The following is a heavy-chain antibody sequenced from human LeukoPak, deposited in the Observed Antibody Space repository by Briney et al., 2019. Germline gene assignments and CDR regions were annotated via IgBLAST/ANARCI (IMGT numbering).Heavy chain of an antibody. J-gene: IGHJ4*01. CDR1: GYTFTNYG. CDR2: ISAFNGNT. CDR3: ARDTXYXXXXXYXXDY. D-gene: IGHD3-10*01. Sequence: ASVKVSCKASGYTFTNYGISWVRQAPGQGLEWVGWISAFNGNTNYAQKFQGRVTITADKSTSTAYMELSSLRSEDTAVYYCARDTXYXXXXXYXXDYWGXGTLVTV. V-gene: IGHV1-18*01.